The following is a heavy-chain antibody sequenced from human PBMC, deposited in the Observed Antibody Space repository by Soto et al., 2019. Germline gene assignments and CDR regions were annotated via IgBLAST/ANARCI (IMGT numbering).Heavy chain of an antibody. Sequence: SQTLSLTCAISGSSVSSNTAAWNCIRQSPSRGLEWLGRTYYRSKWLTDYALSVKSRITVSPDTSRNQFSLQLTSVTPEDTGVYYCARDPPEFHSAFDSWGQGALVTGSS. D-gene: IGHD3-10*01. CDR2: TYYRSKWLT. V-gene: IGHV6-1*01. CDR1: GSSVSSNTAA. CDR3: ARDPPEFHSAFDS. J-gene: IGHJ4*02.